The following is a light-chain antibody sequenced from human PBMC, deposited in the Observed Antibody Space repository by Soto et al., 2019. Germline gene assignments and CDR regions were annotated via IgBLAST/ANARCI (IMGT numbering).Light chain of an antibody. V-gene: IGKV1-39*01. J-gene: IGKJ1*01. CDR1: QSIDNY. CDR2: AAS. Sequence: DIQMTQSPSSLSASVGDRVTITCLASQSIDNYLSWYQQIPGKAPKLLIYAASNLQRGVPSRFSGSGSGTDFTLTISSLQPEDFATYYCQQANSFPWTFGQGTKVDIK. CDR3: QQANSFPWT.